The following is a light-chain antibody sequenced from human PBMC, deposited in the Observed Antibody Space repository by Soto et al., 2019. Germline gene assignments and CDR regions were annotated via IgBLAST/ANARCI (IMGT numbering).Light chain of an antibody. CDR1: QGVTTN. Sequence: IVMTPYPDRLSVSPWERVTLSCMAGQGVTTNFAWYQQKSGQSPRLLIYDVSTRATGVPARFSGTGSETDFTLTISGLQSEDSAVYFCQQYNNWPFSFGQGTRLEI. CDR2: DVS. CDR3: QQYNNWPFS. J-gene: IGKJ5*01. V-gene: IGKV3-15*01.